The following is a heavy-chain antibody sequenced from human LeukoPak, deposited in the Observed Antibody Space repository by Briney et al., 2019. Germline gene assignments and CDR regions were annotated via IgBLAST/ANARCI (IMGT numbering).Heavy chain of an antibody. V-gene: IGHV4-59*01. CDR2: VHSSGST. CDR1: GGSISSFF. J-gene: IGHJ4*02. CDR3: ARLAPGNYDILTGDPKVVFDY. D-gene: IGHD3-9*01. Sequence: ASETLSLTCTVSGGSISSFFWSWLRQPPGKGLEWIGYVHSSGSTKYNPSLKSRLIISVDMSKNQFSLKLRSVSVADTAVYYCARLAPGNYDILTGDPKVVFDYWGQGALVTVSS.